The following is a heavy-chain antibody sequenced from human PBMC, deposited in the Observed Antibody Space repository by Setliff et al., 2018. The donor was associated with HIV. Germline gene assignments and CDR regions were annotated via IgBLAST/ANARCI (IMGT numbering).Heavy chain of an antibody. CDR2: IYISGST. CDR1: GDSISSGTYY. CDR3: ARHDFWSGYHNWFDP. Sequence: SETLSLTCTVSGDSISSGTYYWSWIRQPAGKGLEWIGRIYISGSTSYNPSLKSRVTISADTSKNQFSLRLTSVTAADTAMYYCARHDFWSGYHNWFDPWGQGTLVTVSS. V-gene: IGHV4-61*02. J-gene: IGHJ5*02. D-gene: IGHD3-3*01.